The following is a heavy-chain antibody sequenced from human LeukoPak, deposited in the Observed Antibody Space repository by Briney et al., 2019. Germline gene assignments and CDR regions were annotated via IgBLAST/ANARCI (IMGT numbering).Heavy chain of an antibody. J-gene: IGHJ4*02. Sequence: LRLSCAASGFTFGAYAMHWVRQSPGKGLEWIGYIYHSGSTYYNPSLKSRVTISVDRSKNQFSLKLSSVTAADTAVYYCASYYDFWSGSGGYFDYWGQGTLVTVSS. CDR3: ASYYDFWSGSGGYFDY. CDR2: IYHSGST. V-gene: IGHV4-30-2*06. CDR1: GFTFGAYA. D-gene: IGHD3-3*01.